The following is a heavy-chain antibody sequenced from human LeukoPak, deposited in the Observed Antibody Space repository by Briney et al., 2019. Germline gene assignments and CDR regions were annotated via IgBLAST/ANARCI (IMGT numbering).Heavy chain of an antibody. V-gene: IGHV3-15*01. Sequence: KSGGSLRLSCAASGFTFSSYGMSWVRQAPGKGLEWVGRIKDKTDGGTTDYAAPVKGRFTISRDDSKNTLYLQMNSLKTEDTAVYYCTTELWFGERGQGTLVTVSS. D-gene: IGHD3-10*01. CDR1: GFTFSSYG. CDR3: TTELWFGE. J-gene: IGHJ4*02. CDR2: IKDKTDGGTT.